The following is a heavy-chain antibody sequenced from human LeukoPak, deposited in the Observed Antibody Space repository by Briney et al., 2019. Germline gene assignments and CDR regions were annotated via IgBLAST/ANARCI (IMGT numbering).Heavy chain of an antibody. CDR3: ASTPPRYLGYFDY. D-gene: IGHD3-9*01. V-gene: IGHV3-53*01. Sequence: GRSLRLSCAASGFTFSSYAMHWVRQAPGKGLEWVSVIYSGGSTYYADSVKGRFTISRDNSKNTLYFQMNSLRAEDTAVYYCASTPPRYLGYFDYWGQGTLVTVSS. J-gene: IGHJ4*02. CDR1: GFTFSSYA. CDR2: IYSGGST.